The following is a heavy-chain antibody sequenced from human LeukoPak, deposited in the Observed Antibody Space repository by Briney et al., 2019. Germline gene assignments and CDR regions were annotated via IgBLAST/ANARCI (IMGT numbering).Heavy chain of an antibody. V-gene: IGHV1-8*01. CDR2: MNPNSGNT. CDR3: VKDGTDYGDFPRDYFDY. Sequence: ASVKVSCKASGYTFTSYDINWVRQATGQGLEWMGWMNPNSGNTGYAQKFQGRVTMTRNTSISTAYMEQSSLRAEDTAVYYCVKDGTDYGDFPRDYFDYWGQGTLVTVSS. CDR1: GYTFTSYD. D-gene: IGHD4-17*01. J-gene: IGHJ4*02.